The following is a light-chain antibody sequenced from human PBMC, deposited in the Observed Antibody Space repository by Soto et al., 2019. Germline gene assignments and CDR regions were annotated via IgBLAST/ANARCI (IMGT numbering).Light chain of an antibody. CDR1: QTVRSSY. CDR2: GAS. Sequence: EIVLTQSPGTLSLSPGQRATLSCRASQTVRSSYLAWYQQKPGQAPRHLIYGASTRATGLPDRFRGSGSGTEFTLTISRLEPEDFTVYYCQQYGSSPFTFGPGTKVDFK. V-gene: IGKV3-20*01. CDR3: QQYGSSPFT. J-gene: IGKJ3*01.